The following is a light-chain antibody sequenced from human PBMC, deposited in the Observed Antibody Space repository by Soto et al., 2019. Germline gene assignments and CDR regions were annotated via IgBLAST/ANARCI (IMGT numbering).Light chain of an antibody. Sequence: EVVLTQSPGTLSLSPGEGATLSCRASQRVSSAYLAWYQQKPGQAPRLLIYGASTRASDIPDRFSGSGSGADFTLTISRLEPEDSAVYYCQHYGSSRTFGQGTRWISN. CDR3: QHYGSSRT. J-gene: IGKJ1*01. CDR2: GAS. CDR1: QRVSSAY. V-gene: IGKV3-20*01.